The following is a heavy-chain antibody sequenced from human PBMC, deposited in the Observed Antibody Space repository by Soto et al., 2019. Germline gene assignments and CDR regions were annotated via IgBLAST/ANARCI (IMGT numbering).Heavy chain of an antibody. CDR1: GFTFSSYW. J-gene: IGHJ3*02. Sequence: EVQLVESGGGLVQPGGSLRLSCAASGFTFSSYWMSWVRQAPGKGLEWVANIKQDGSEKYYVDSVKGRFTISRHNAKNPLYLQMNSLRAEDTAVYYCARAGRITIFSTGYPLNAFEIWGQGTMVTDSS. V-gene: IGHV3-7*01. D-gene: IGHD3-9*01. CDR2: IKQDGSEK. CDR3: ARAGRITIFSTGYPLNAFEI.